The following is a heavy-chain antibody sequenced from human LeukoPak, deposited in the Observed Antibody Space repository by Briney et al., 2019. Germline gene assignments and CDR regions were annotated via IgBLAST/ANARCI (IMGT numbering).Heavy chain of an antibody. Sequence: ASVKVSCKASGYTFTSYGISWVRQAPGQGLEWMGWISAYNGNTNYAQKLQGRVTMTTDTSTSTAYMELRSLRSDDTAVYYCAKDRSLRQQLALGAVDYWGQGTLVTVSS. CDR2: ISAYNGNT. CDR1: GYTFTSYG. V-gene: IGHV1-18*01. CDR3: AKDRSLRQQLALGAVDY. J-gene: IGHJ4*02. D-gene: IGHD6-13*01.